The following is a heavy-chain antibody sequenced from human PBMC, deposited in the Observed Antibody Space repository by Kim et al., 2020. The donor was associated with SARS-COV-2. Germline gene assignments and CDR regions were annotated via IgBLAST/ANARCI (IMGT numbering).Heavy chain of an antibody. CDR2: IYNSGST. D-gene: IGHD5-18*01. CDR1: GGSISTYY. CDR3: ARDARYGGWFDP. J-gene: IGHJ5*02. Sequence: SETLSLTCTVSGGSISTYYWSWIRQPPGKGLEWIGYIYNSGSTNYNPSLKSRVTISVDTSKNQFSLKLSSVTAADTAVYYCARDARYGGWFDPWGQGTLGTASS. V-gene: IGHV4-59*01.